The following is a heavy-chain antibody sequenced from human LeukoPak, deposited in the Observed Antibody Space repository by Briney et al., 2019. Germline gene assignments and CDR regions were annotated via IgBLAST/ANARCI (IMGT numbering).Heavy chain of an antibody. V-gene: IGHV3-21*01. D-gene: IGHD3-9*01. CDR3: ASIDYDILTGYNVDY. Sequence: GGSLRLSCAASGFTFSSYSMNWVRQAPGKGLEWVSSISSSSSYIYYADSAKGRFTISRDNAKNSLYLQMNSLRAEDTAVYYCASIDYDILTGYNVDYWGQGTLVTVSS. CDR1: GFTFSSYS. CDR2: ISSSSSYI. J-gene: IGHJ4*02.